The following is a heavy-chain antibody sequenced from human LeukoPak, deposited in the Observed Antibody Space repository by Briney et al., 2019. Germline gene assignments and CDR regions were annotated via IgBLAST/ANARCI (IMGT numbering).Heavy chain of an antibody. V-gene: IGHV3-66*01. CDR2: IYSGGST. D-gene: IGHD2-15*01. Sequence: GGSLRLSCAVSGFTVSSNYMSWVRQAPGKGLEWVSIIYSGGSTYYADSVKGRFTVSRDNSKNILYLQMNSLRAEDTALYYCARVGYTDTWYSSPPFDYWGQGTLVTVSS. CDR3: ARVGYTDTWYSSPPFDY. J-gene: IGHJ4*02. CDR1: GFTVSSNY.